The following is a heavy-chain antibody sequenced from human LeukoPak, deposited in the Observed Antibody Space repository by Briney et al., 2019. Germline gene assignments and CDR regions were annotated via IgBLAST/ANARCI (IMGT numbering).Heavy chain of an antibody. CDR3: AREASGSTVATWGGNAWDHWFDP. Sequence: ASVKVSCKASGYTFTSFYMHWVRQAPGQGLEWMGIINPSGGSTSYAQKFQGRVTMTRDTSTSTVYIELSSLRSEDTAVYYCAREASGSTVATWGGNAWDHWFDPWGQGTLVTVSS. CDR2: INPSGGST. D-gene: IGHD4-17*01. V-gene: IGHV1-46*01. J-gene: IGHJ5*02. CDR1: GYTFTSFY.